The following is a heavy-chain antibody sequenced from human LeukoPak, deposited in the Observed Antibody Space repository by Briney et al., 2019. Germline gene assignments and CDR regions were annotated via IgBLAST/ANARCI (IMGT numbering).Heavy chain of an antibody. Sequence: ASVTVSCKASGYTFTSYYMHWVRQAPGQGLEWMGIINASGGSTSYAQKFQGRVTMTRDTSTSTAYMELSSLSTEEPAVYYGARGKGVMITFGGVMGYWGQGTLVTVSS. CDR1: GYTFTSYY. V-gene: IGHV1-46*01. CDR3: ARGKGVMITFGGVMGY. J-gene: IGHJ4*02. CDR2: INASGGST. D-gene: IGHD3-16*01.